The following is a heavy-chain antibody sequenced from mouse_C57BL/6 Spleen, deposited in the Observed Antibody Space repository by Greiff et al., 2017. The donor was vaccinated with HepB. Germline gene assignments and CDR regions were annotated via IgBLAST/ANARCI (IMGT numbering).Heavy chain of an antibody. J-gene: IGHJ2*01. CDR2: ISDGGSYT. CDR3: ARGGHDGFPY. Sequence: DVKLVESGGGLVKPGGSLKLSCAASGFTFSSYAMSWVRQTPEKRLEWVATISDGGSYTYYPDNVKGRFTISRDNAKNNLYLQMSHLKSEDTAMYYCARGGHDGFPYWGQGTTLTVSS. CDR1: GFTFSSYA. V-gene: IGHV5-4*03. D-gene: IGHD2-3*01.